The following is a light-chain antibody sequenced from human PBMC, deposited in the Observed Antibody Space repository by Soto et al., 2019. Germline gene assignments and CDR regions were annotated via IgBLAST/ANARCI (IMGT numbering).Light chain of an antibody. CDR2: ENH. CDR1: NSNIATYS. Sequence: QPVLTQPPSASGTPGQTVTISCSGSNSNIATYSVYWYQQVPGTAPKLLIYENHQRPSGVPDRFSGSKSDTSASLAIAGLRSGDEAYYYCAAWDDSLTILFGGGTKLTVL. CDR3: AAWDDSLTIL. J-gene: IGLJ2*01. V-gene: IGLV1-47*01.